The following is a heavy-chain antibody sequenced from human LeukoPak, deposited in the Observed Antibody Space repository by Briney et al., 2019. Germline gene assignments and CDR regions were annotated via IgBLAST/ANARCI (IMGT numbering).Heavy chain of an antibody. V-gene: IGHV4-39*07. D-gene: IGHD1-26*01. CDR2: IYYSGST. CDR1: GGSISSSSYY. Sequence: PSETLSLTCTVSGGSISSSSYYWGWIRQPPGKGLEWIGSIYYSGSTYYNPSLKSRVTISVDTSKNQFSLKLSSVTAADTAVYYCARDLGLSGSFLPNSGSSLRDYWGQGTLVTVSS. J-gene: IGHJ4*02. CDR3: ARDLGLSGSFLPNSGSSLRDY.